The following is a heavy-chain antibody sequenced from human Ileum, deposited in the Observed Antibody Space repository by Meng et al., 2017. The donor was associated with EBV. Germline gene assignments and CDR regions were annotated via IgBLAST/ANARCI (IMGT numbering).Heavy chain of an antibody. J-gene: IGHJ5*02. CDR2: INHSGST. Sequence: QVQLQRWGAGLLKPSETLSLPWPVYGGFFSGYYWSWIRQSPGKGLEWIGEINHSGSTNYNPSLKSRVTISVDTSKNQFSLKLTSVTAADTAVYYCAREARSSGYHPGIGPWGQGTLVTVSS. V-gene: IGHV4-34*02. CDR3: AREARSSGYHPGIGP. CDR1: GGFFSGYY. D-gene: IGHD3-22*01.